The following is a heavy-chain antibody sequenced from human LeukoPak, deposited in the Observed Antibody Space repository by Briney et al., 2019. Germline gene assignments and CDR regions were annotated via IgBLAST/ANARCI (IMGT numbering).Heavy chain of an antibody. D-gene: IGHD2-2*01. J-gene: IGHJ4*02. CDR1: GYTFTSYC. Sequence: ASVKVSCKASGYTFTSYCISWVRQAPGQGLEWMGWINAYNGNTNYAQKLQGRVTMTTATSTSTAYMELRRLRSDDPAVYYCASGGSGEAAAMLYYFDYWGQGTLVTVSS. V-gene: IGHV1-18*04. CDR2: INAYNGNT. CDR3: ASGGSGEAAAMLYYFDY.